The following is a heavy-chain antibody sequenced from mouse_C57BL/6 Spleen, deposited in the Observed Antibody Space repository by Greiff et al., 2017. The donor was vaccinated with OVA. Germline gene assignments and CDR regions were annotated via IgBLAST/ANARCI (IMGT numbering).Heavy chain of an antibody. Sequence: VQLQQSGPVLVKPGASVKMSCKASGYTFTDYYMNWVKQSHGKSLEWIGVINPYNGGTSYNQKFKGKATLTVDKSSSTAYMELNSLTSEDSAVYYCARERYYYGSSYDYFDYWGQGTTLTVSS. CDR2: INPYNGGT. J-gene: IGHJ2*01. CDR1: GYTFTDYY. D-gene: IGHD1-1*01. CDR3: ARERYYYGSSYDYFDY. V-gene: IGHV1-19*01.